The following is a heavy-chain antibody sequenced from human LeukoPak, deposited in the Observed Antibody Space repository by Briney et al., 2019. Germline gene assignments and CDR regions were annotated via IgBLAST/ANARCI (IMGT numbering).Heavy chain of an antibody. Sequence: ASVKVSCKASGYTFTSYGISWVRQAPGQGLEWMGWINPNSGGTNYAQKFQGRVTMTRDTSISTAYMELSRLRSDDTAVYYCARDDYAQYYFDYWGQGTLVTVSS. CDR2: INPNSGGT. CDR1: GYTFTSYG. V-gene: IGHV1-2*02. CDR3: ARDDYAQYYFDY. J-gene: IGHJ4*02. D-gene: IGHD4-17*01.